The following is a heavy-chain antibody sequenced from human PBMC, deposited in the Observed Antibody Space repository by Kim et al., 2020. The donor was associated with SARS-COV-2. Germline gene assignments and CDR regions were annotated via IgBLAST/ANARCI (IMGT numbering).Heavy chain of an antibody. V-gene: IGHV3-15*01. CDR3: TKGQDYGGRDGFDI. D-gene: IGHD4-17*01. J-gene: IGHJ3*02. Sequence: AEPVKGRFTISRDDSKNTLYLQMNSLKTEDTAVYYCTKGQDYGGRDGFDIWGQGTMVTVSS.